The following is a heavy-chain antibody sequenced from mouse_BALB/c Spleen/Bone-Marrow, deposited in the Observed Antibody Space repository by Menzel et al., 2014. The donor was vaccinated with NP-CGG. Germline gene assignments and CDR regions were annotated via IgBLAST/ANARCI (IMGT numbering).Heavy chain of an antibody. CDR2: INPSTGYT. Sequence: VQLQQSGAELAKPGASVKMSCKASGYTFTSYWMHWVKQRPGQGLEWIGYINPSTGYTEYNQKFKDKATLTAVKSSTTAYMQLRSLTSEDSAVYYCARDEYDAIAYWGQGTLVTVSA. CDR3: ARDEYDAIAY. CDR1: GYTFTSYW. V-gene: IGHV1-7*01. J-gene: IGHJ3*01. D-gene: IGHD2-4*01.